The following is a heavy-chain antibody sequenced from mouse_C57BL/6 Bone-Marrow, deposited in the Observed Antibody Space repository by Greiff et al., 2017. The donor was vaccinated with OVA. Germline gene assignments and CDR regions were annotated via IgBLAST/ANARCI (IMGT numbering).Heavy chain of an antibody. Sequence: EVQLQQSGPELVKPGASVKISCKASGYSFTDYNMNWVKQSNGKSLEWIGVINPNYGTTSYNQKFKGKATLTVDQSSSTAYMQLNSQTSEDAAVYDGARRVYYYGSHWYFDVWGTGTTVTVSS. CDR1: GYSFTDYN. D-gene: IGHD1-1*01. CDR3: ARRVYYYGSHWYFDV. J-gene: IGHJ1*03. CDR2: INPNYGTT. V-gene: IGHV1-39*01.